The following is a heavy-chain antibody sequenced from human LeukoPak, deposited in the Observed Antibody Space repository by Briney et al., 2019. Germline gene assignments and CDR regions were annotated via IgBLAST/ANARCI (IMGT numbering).Heavy chain of an antibody. CDR3: ARVIATRPHYHYYMDV. Sequence: AGSLRLSCAASGFTFSDHYMSWIRQAPGKGQDWVSYFINSGRTIYYADSVKGRFTISRGNAENSLYLQMNSLRAEDTAVYYCARVIATRPHYHYYMDVWGKGTTVTVSS. CDR2: FINSGRTI. J-gene: IGHJ6*03. V-gene: IGHV3-11*04. CDR1: GFTFSDHY. D-gene: IGHD6-6*01.